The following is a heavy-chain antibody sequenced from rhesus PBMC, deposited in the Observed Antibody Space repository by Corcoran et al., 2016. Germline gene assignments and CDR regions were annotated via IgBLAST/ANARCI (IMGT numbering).Heavy chain of an antibody. CDR3: ARVKGNYDP. CDR2: ISGSSGST. Sequence: QVQLQESGPAVVKPSETLSLTCAVSGGSVSSSNWWSWIRQPPGKGLEWIGYISGSSGSTYYNPSLKSRVTISTDTSKTQFSLKLSSVTAADTAVYYCARVKGNYDPWGQGVLVTVSS. CDR1: GGSVSSSNW. J-gene: IGHJ4*01. V-gene: IGHV4-65*01. D-gene: IGHD4-17*01.